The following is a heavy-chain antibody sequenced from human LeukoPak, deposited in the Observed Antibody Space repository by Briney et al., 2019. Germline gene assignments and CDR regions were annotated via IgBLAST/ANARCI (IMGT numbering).Heavy chain of an antibody. CDR3: AKEGKLLWFGELSSYWYFDL. Sequence: GGSLRLSCAASGFTFSSYAMSWVSQAPGKGLEWVSAFSGSGGTTYYADSVKGRFTVSRDNSKNTLYLQMNSLRAEDTAVYYCAKEGKLLWFGELSSYWYFDLWGRGTLVTVSS. J-gene: IGHJ2*01. CDR1: GFTFSSYA. V-gene: IGHV3-23*01. D-gene: IGHD3-10*01. CDR2: FSGSGGTT.